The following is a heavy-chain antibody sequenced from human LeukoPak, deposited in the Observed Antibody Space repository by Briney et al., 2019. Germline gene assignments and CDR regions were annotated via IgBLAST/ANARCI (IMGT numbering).Heavy chain of an antibody. J-gene: IGHJ6*03. CDR1: GGSISSGSYY. CDR2: IYTSGST. V-gene: IGHV4-61*02. D-gene: IGHD1-1*01. CDR3: ARGVKNDSYYYYYMDV. Sequence: PSQTLSLTCTVSGGSISSGSYYWSWIRQPAGKGLEWIGRIYTSGSTNYNPSLKSRVTISVDTSKNQISLKLSSVTAADTAVYYCARGVKNDSYYYYYMDVWGKGTTVTVSS.